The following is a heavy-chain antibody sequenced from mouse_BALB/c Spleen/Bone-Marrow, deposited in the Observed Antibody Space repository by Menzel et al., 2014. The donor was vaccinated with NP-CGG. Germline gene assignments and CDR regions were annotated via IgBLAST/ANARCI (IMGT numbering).Heavy chain of an antibody. V-gene: IGHV1-67*01. CDR2: ISTYSGNT. J-gene: IGHJ4*01. Sequence: QVQLQQSGPELVRPGVSVRISCKGSGYTFTYYAIHWVKQSPAKSLEWIGVISTYSGNTKYNQKFKDKATMTVDKSSSTAYMELARLTSEDSAIYYCARRTTGYAMDYWGQGTSVTVSS. CDR3: ARRTTGYAMDY. CDR1: GYTFTYYA.